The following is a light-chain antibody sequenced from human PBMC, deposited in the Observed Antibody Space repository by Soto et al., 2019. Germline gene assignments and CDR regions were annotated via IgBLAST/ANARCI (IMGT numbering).Light chain of an antibody. Sequence: EIGLTQSPGSLSLSPVEMATLSCRASQSVSSSYLAWYQQKPGQAPRLLIYGASSRATGIPDRFSGSGSGTDFTLTISRLEPEDFAVYYCQQYGSSPPITFGQGTRLEIK. V-gene: IGKV3-20*01. CDR3: QQYGSSPPIT. CDR2: GAS. J-gene: IGKJ5*01. CDR1: QSVSSSY.